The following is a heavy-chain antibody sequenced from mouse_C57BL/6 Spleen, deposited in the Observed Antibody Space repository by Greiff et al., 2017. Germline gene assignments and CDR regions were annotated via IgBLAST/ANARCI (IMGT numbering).Heavy chain of an antibody. D-gene: IGHD2-4*01. V-gene: IGHV3-6*01. Sequence: DVQLQESGPGLVKPSPSLSLTCSVTGYSITSGYYWNWIRQFPGNKLEWMGYISYDGSNNYNPSLKNRISITRDTSKNQFFLKLNSVTTEDTATYYCARGGDYDGDWYFDVWGTGTTVTVSS. CDR2: ISYDGSN. CDR3: ARGGDYDGDWYFDV. J-gene: IGHJ1*03. CDR1: GYSITSGYY.